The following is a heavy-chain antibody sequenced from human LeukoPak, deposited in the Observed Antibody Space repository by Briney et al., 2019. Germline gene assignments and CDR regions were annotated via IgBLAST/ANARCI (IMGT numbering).Heavy chain of an antibody. Sequence: GESLKISCKGSGYSFTSYWIGWVRQMPGKGLEWKGIIYPGDSDTRYSPSFQGQVTISADKSISTAYLQWSSLKASDTAMYYCARPNWFGELLYYFDYWGQGTLVTVSS. CDR1: GYSFTSYW. V-gene: IGHV5-51*01. D-gene: IGHD3-10*01. CDR3: ARPNWFGELLYYFDY. CDR2: IYPGDSDT. J-gene: IGHJ4*02.